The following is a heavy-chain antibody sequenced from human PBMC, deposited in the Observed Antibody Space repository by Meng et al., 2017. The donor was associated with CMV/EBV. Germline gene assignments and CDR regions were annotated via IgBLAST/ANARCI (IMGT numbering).Heavy chain of an antibody. V-gene: IGHV3-23*03. CDR3: ARRDCSSTSCYNSYYYYGMDV. Sequence: GGSLRLSCAASGFTFSSYAMSWVRQAPGKGLEWVSVIYSGGSSTYYADSVKGRFTISRDNAKNSLYLQMNSLRAEDTAVYYCARRDCSSTSCYNSYYYYGMDVWGQGTTVTVSS. J-gene: IGHJ6*02. CDR1: GFTFSSYA. D-gene: IGHD2-2*02. CDR2: IYSGGSST.